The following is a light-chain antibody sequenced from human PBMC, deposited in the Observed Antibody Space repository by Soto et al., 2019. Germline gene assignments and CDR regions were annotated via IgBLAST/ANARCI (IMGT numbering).Light chain of an antibody. Sequence: DIQLTQSPSSLSASVGDRVTITCQASQDINRYVNWYQQQLGKAPKLLMFDAATLESGVPSRFSGSGSGTEFTLTISSLQPKDFATYFCQQYDSLPPTFGGGTKVDIQ. J-gene: IGKJ4*01. CDR2: DAA. CDR3: QQYDSLPPT. V-gene: IGKV1-33*01. CDR1: QDINRY.